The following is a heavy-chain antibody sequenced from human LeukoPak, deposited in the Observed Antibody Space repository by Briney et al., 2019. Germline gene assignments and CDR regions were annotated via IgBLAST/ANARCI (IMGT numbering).Heavy chain of an antibody. CDR1: GVSISGYY. CDR3: ARGMSGGYDPTSYYYYGMDV. V-gene: IGHV4-59*08. D-gene: IGHD5-12*01. CDR2: IYYSGST. J-gene: IGHJ6*02. Sequence: SETLSLTCTVSGVSISGYYWSWIRQPPGKGLECIGYIYYSGSTNYNPSLKSRVTISVDTSKNQFSLKLTSVTAADTAVYYCARGMSGGYDPTSYYYYGMDVWGQGTTVTVSS.